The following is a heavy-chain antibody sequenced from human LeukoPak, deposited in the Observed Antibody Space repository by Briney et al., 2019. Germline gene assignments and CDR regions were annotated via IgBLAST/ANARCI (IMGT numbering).Heavy chain of an antibody. Sequence: QPVGSLRLSCAASGFTFSSYWMSWVRQAPGKGLEWVANIKQDGSEKYYVDSVKGRFTISRDNAKNSLYLHINSLRAEDTAVYYCARVWGKLGTFDYWGQGTLVTVSS. D-gene: IGHD7-27*01. CDR3: ARVWGKLGTFDY. J-gene: IGHJ4*02. CDR2: IKQDGSEK. CDR1: GFTFSSYW. V-gene: IGHV3-7*04.